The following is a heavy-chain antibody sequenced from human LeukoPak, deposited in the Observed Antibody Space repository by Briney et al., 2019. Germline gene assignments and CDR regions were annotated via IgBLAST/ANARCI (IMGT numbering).Heavy chain of an antibody. CDR2: INHSGST. CDR3: ARSSGNYFWYFDL. Sequence: SETLSLTCAVYGGSFSGYYWSWIRQPPGKGLEWIGEINHSGSTNYNPSLKSRVTISVDTSKNQFSLKLSSVTAADTAVYYCARSSGNYFWYFDLWGRGTLVTVSS. V-gene: IGHV4-34*01. D-gene: IGHD1-26*01. CDR1: GGSFSGYY. J-gene: IGHJ2*01.